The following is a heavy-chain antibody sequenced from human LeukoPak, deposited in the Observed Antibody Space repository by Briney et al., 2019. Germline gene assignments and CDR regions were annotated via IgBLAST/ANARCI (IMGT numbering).Heavy chain of an antibody. V-gene: IGHV3-30*04. J-gene: IGHJ4*02. CDR2: VSHDGRNQ. CDR1: GFTFSNYA. Sequence: SGGSLRLSCAASGFTFSNYAMHWVRQAPGKGLEWVAIVSHDGRNQYYAESVKGRLTISRDSSKNTVSLQMNSLRAGDSALYYCGRDPSARVTIDFWGQGTLVTVSS. D-gene: IGHD5-24*01. CDR3: GRDPSARVTIDF.